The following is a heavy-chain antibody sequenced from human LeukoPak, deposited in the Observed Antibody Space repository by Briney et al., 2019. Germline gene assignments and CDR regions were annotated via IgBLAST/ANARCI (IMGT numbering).Heavy chain of an antibody. D-gene: IGHD3-22*01. CDR2: ISWNSGSI. V-gene: IGHV3-9*01. CDR1: GFTFDDYA. Sequence: GGSLRLSCAASGFTFDDYAMHWVRQAPGKGLEWVSGISWNSGSIGYADSVKGRFTISRDNAKNSLYLQMNSLRAEDTALYYCAKDVYYDSSAFDYWGQGTLVTVSS. J-gene: IGHJ4*02. CDR3: AKDVYYDSSAFDY.